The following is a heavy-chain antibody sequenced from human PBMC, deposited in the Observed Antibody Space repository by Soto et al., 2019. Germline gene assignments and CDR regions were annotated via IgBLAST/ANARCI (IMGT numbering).Heavy chain of an antibody. D-gene: IGHD6-6*01. CDR1: GGTFSSYT. CDR3: ATREHSSSSLDY. J-gene: IGHJ4*02. V-gene: IGHV1-69*02. Sequence: ASVKVSCKASGGTFSSYTISWVRQAPGQGLEWMGRIIPILGIANYAQKFQGRVTITADKSTSTAYMELSSLRSEDTAVYYCATREHSSSSLDYWGQGTLVTVSS. CDR2: IIPILGIA.